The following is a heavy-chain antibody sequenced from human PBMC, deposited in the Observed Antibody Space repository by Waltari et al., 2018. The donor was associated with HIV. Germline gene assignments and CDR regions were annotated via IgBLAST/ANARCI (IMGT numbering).Heavy chain of an antibody. CDR1: GSTFTAYS. D-gene: IGHD6-13*01. CDR3: ARRGGEGIAAADDWFDP. CDR2: INPNSGGT. J-gene: IGHJ5*02. Sequence: QVQLVQSGAEVKKPGASVKVSCKASGSTFTAYSMHWVRQSLGQGLEWMGGINPNSGGTNYAQKFQVRVTMTRDTSISTAYMELSRLRSDDTAVYYCARRGGEGIAAADDWFDPWGQGTLVTVSS. V-gene: IGHV1-2*02.